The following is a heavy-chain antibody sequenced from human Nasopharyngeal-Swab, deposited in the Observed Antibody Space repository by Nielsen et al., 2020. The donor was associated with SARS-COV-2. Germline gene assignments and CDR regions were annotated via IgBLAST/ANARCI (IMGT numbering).Heavy chain of an antibody. J-gene: IGHJ4*02. CDR3: ARESVSITTYIDH. CDR2: IKPDGSEK. V-gene: IGHV3-7*03. D-gene: IGHD4-11*01. CDR1: GFTFFSGHW. Sequence: GESLKISCAASGFTFFSGHWTSWVRQAPGKGLEWVANIKPDGSEKYYVDSVKGRFTISRDNARNSLYLQINSLRAEDTAMYYCARESVSITTYIDHWGQGTLVTVSS.